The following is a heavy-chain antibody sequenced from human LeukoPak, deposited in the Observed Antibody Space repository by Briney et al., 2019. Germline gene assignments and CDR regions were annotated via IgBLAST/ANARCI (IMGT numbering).Heavy chain of an antibody. CDR1: GGSFSGYY. D-gene: IGHD3-3*01. V-gene: IGHV4-34*01. Sequence: SETLSLTCAAYGGSFSGYYWSWIRQPPGKGLEWIGEINHSGSTNYNPSLKSRVTISVDTSKNQFSLKLSSVTAADTAVYYCARGYYDFWSSTNYGMDVWGQGTTVTVSS. J-gene: IGHJ6*02. CDR2: INHSGST. CDR3: ARGYYDFWSSTNYGMDV.